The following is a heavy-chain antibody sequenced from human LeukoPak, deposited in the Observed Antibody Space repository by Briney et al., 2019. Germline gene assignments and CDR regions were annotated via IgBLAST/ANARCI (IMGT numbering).Heavy chain of an antibody. CDR1: GGSFSGYY. V-gene: IGHV4-34*01. CDR3: ARGLRIAAAVPWFDP. J-gene: IGHJ5*02. CDR2: INHSGST. D-gene: IGHD6-13*01. Sequence: PETLSLTCAVYGGSFSGYYWSWIRQPPGKGPEWIGEINHSGSTNYNPSLKSRVTISVDTSKNQFSLKLSSVTAADTAVYYCARGLRIAAAVPWFDPWGQGTLVTVSS.